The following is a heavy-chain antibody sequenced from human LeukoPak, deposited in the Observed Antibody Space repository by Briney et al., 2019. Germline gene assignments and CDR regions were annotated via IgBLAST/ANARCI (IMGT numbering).Heavy chain of an antibody. D-gene: IGHD3-3*02. Sequence: GGSLRLSCTASGFTFGDYTMTWVRQAPGKGLELVGFIRSKGYGGTPEYAASVKGRFIVSRDDSKSIAYLQMNSLKTEDTAVYYCTRDPPPFNWGQGTLVTASS. CDR1: GFTFGDYT. CDR3: TRDPPPFN. J-gene: IGHJ4*02. V-gene: IGHV3-49*04. CDR2: IRSKGYGGTP.